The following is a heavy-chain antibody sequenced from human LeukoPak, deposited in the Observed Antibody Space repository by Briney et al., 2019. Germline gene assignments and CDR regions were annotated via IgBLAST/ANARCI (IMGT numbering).Heavy chain of an antibody. CDR2: IYYSGST. CDR3: ARLLAAAGYPLDY. Sequence: SETLSLTCTVSGGSISSYYWSWIRQPPGKGLEWIGYIYYSGSTNYNPSLKSRVTISVDTSKNQFSLKLSSVTAADTAVYYCARLLAAAGYPLDYWGQGTLVTVSS. CDR1: GGSISSYY. J-gene: IGHJ4*02. V-gene: IGHV4-59*08. D-gene: IGHD6-13*01.